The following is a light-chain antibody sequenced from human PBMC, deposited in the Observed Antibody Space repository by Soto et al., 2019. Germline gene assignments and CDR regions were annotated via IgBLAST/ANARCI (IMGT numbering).Light chain of an antibody. CDR3: GTWDNSLSAGV. CDR1: SSSIGSNY. Sequence: PALTQPPSGTAAPVQKGTISCTRSSSSIGSNYVSWFQQLPGTAPKLLISENNKRPSGIPDRFSGSKSGTSATLDITGLQTGDEADYYCGTWDNSLSAGVFGTGTKVTVL. CDR2: ENN. V-gene: IGLV1-51*02. J-gene: IGLJ1*01.